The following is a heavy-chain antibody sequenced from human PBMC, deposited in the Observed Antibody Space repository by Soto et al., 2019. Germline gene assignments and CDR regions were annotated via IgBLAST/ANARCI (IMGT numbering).Heavy chain of an antibody. CDR2: INHSGST. CDR1: GGSFSGYY. J-gene: IGHJ4*02. V-gene: IGHV4-34*01. Sequence: QVPLQQWGAGLLKPSETLSLTCAVYGGSFSGYYWSWIRQPPGKGLEWIGEINHSGSTNYNPSLKSRVTISVDTSKNQFSLKLSSVTAADTAVYYCARRERIAARRYFDYWGQGTLVTVSS. D-gene: IGHD6-6*01. CDR3: ARRERIAARRYFDY.